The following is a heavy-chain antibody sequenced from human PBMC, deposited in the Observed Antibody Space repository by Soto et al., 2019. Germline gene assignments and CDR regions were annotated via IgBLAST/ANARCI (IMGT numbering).Heavy chain of an antibody. V-gene: IGHV1-18*01. J-gene: IGHJ6*02. CDR2: ISGYNANT. D-gene: IGHD3-16*01. CDR3: ARMGDVPYYYYGLDV. Sequence: QVQLVQSGAEVKKPGASVXXXXXAXGXXXXRXXXSXXRXXPGQGLEWMGWISGYNANTNYPENLQGRVTMTTDTSTSTAYMEVRNLISDDTAVYXCARMGDVPYYYYGLDVWGQGPRSPSP. CDR1: GXXXXRXX.